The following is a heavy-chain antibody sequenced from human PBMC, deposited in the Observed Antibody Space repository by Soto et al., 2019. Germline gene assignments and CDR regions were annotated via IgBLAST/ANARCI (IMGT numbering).Heavy chain of an antibody. V-gene: IGHV3-33*01. CDR1: RFTFVSYG. Sequence: LGGSLRLSYAECRFTFVSYGMHWVRQAPGKGVEWVAGVWQDGSNKHYADSVKGRFTVSRDVSKNTLYLQMKSLRAEDTAIYYCARELTTVTTFDYWGQGP. D-gene: IGHD4-17*01. J-gene: IGHJ4*02. CDR2: VWQDGSNK. CDR3: ARELTTVTTFDY.